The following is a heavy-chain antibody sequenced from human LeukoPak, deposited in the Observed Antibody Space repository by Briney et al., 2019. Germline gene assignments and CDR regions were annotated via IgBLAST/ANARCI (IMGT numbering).Heavy chain of an antibody. Sequence: SGTLSLTCAVYGGSFSGYYWSWIRQPPGKGLEWIGEINHSGSTNYNPSLKSRVTISVDTSKNQFSLKLSSVTAADTAVYYCARRSMVRGVIIWRYNWFDPWGQGTLVTVSS. D-gene: IGHD3-10*01. V-gene: IGHV4-34*01. CDR2: INHSGST. CDR1: GGSFSGYY. CDR3: ARRSMVRGVIIWRYNWFDP. J-gene: IGHJ5*02.